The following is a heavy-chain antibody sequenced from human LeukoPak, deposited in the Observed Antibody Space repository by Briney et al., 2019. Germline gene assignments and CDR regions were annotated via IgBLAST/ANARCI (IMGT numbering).Heavy chain of an antibody. CDR2: INHSGST. CDR3: ARVDVELLWFGKLNYFDY. Sequence: SETLSLTCAVYGGSFSGYYWSWIRQPPGKGLEWIGEINHSGSTNYNPSLKSRVTISVDTSKNQFSLKLSSVTAADTAVYYCARVDVELLWFGKLNYFDYWGQGTLVTVSS. V-gene: IGHV4-34*01. J-gene: IGHJ4*02. CDR1: GGSFSGYY. D-gene: IGHD3-10*01.